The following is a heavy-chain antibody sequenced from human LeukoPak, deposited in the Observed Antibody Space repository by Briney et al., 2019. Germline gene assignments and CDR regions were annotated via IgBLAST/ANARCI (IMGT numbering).Heavy chain of an antibody. D-gene: IGHD2-8*01. CDR3: GKNGRTYSRSWPPFEY. Sequence: LKYVSAISSNGGSTYYADSVKGRFTISRDNSKNTLYLQMSSLRAEDTAVYYCGKNGRTYSRSWPPFEY. V-gene: IGHV3-64D*06. CDR2: ISSNGGST. J-gene: IGHJ1*01.